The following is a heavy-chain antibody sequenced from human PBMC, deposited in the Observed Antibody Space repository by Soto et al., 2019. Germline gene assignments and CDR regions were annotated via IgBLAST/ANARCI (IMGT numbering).Heavy chain of an antibody. D-gene: IGHD4-17*01. CDR1: GGSISSSSYY. Sequence: PSETLSLTCTVSGGSISSSSYYWGWIRQPPGKGLEWIGSIYYSGSTYYNPSLKSRVTISVDTSKNQFSLKLSSVTAADTAVYYCARRRSDYGDARYFDLWGRGTLVTVSS. CDR2: IYYSGST. V-gene: IGHV4-39*01. CDR3: ARRRSDYGDARYFDL. J-gene: IGHJ2*01.